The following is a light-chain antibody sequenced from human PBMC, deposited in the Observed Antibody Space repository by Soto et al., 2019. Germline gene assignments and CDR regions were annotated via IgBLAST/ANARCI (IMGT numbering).Light chain of an antibody. CDR1: ESVHRN. J-gene: IGKJ3*01. Sequence: EMVMTQSPATLSVSPGERVTLSCRASESVHRNLAWYQQKPGQGPSLLIYYASTRATGVPDRFTASGSGTEFTLTISSLQSEDCGVYHCQHYSNWPPTFGPGTKVESK. V-gene: IGKV3-15*01. CDR3: QHYSNWPPT. CDR2: YAS.